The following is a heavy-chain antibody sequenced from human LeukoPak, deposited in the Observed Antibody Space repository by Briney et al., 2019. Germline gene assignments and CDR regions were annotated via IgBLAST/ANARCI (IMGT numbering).Heavy chain of an antibody. CDR1: GYTFTHHG. V-gene: IGHV1-18*01. CDR2: ISCYNGDT. D-gene: IGHD6-19*01. CDR3: ARDPSNTSGWYQYFDA. Sequence: ASVRVSSKPSGYTFTHHGIAWSRQAPGQRLEWLGWISCYNGDTIYAQKFHGRVTLTTERSTSTVYMELRSLTSDDTAVYYCARDPSNTSGWYQYFDAWGRGTLVSVSS. J-gene: IGHJ2*01.